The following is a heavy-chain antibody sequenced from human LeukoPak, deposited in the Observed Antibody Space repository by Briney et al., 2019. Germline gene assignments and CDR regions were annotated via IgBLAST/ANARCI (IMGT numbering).Heavy chain of an antibody. CDR1: GYTFTNYY. CDR2: INPSSGST. CDR3: ARGRCSGGTCYFDY. V-gene: IGHV1-46*01. J-gene: IGHJ4*02. D-gene: IGHD2-15*01. Sequence: ASVKVSCKASGYTFTNYYLHWVRQAPGQGLEWMGIINPSSGSTNYAQKFQGRVTMTRDTSTSTVYMELSSLRSEDTALYCCARGRCSGGTCYFDYWGQGTLVTVSS.